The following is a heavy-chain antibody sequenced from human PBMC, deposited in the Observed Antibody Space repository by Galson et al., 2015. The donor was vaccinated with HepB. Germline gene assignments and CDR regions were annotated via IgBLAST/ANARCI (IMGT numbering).Heavy chain of an antibody. CDR3: ARLPHFSVYPLDS. J-gene: IGHJ4*02. CDR1: GASISSSSFF. CDR2: IYYNGTT. V-gene: IGHV4-39*07. Sequence: ETLSLICTVSGASISSSSFFWGWIRQPPGKGLEWIGNIYYNGTTYYNLSLKSRVAISVDASKKQFSLKVNSVTAADTAVYYCARLPHFSVYPLDSWGQGILVTVSS. D-gene: IGHD3-16*02.